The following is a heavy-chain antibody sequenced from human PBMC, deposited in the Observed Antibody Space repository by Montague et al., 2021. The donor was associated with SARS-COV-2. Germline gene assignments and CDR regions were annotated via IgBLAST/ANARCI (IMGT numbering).Heavy chain of an antibody. Sequence: SETLSLTCNVSGGSISSYYWSWIRQPAGKGLEWIGLIYTSGSTNYNPSLKSRVTMSLDTSKNQFSLKLRSVTAADTAVYYCAGGTFGMGAFDVWGQGTMVTVSS. CDR3: AGGTFGMGAFDV. CDR1: GGSISSYY. V-gene: IGHV4-4*07. D-gene: IGHD2/OR15-2a*01. CDR2: IYTSGST. J-gene: IGHJ3*01.